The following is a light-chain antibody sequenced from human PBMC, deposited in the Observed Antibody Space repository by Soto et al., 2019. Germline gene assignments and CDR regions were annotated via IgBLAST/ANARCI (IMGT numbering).Light chain of an antibody. CDR2: DAS. CDR1: QSVSNY. Sequence: EIVSTQSPATLSLSPGERVTLPCRASQSVSNYLAWYQQKPCQAPRLIISDASNRATGIPARFSGSGCGTDFTLTIRRLEPEDFAVYYCQQRYSWPPITFGQGTRLEIK. J-gene: IGKJ5*01. V-gene: IGKV3-11*01. CDR3: QQRYSWPPIT.